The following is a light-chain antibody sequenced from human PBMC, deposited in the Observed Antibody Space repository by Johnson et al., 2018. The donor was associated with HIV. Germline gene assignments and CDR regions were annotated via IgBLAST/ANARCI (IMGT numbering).Light chain of an antibody. Sequence: QAVLTQPPSVSAAPGQKVTISCSGISSNIGNNYVSWYQQLPGTAPKLLISENTKRPSGVPDRSSGSKSGTSATLGITGLQTGDEANSSCGTWNNRLTSPYVFGTGTKVTVL. CDR2: ENT. CDR1: SSNIGNNY. V-gene: IGLV1-51*02. J-gene: IGLJ1*01. CDR3: GTWNNRLTSPYV.